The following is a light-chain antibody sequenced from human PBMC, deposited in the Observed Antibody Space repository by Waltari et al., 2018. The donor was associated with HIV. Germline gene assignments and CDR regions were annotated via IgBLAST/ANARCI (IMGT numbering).Light chain of an antibody. CDR1: SSNIGAGYD. CDR2: GNG. J-gene: IGLJ1*01. Sequence: QSVLTQPPSVSGAPGQRVTISCTGSSSNIGAGYDVNWYQQLPGTAPKLLIYGNGHRPSGVPGRFSGSKSGTSASLAITGLQTEDEADYYCQSHDTSLAGPCVFGTGTKVTVL. V-gene: IGLV1-40*01. CDR3: QSHDTSLAGPCV.